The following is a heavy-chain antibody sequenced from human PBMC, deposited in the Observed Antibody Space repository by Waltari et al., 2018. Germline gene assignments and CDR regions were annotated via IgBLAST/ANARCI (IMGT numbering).Heavy chain of an antibody. D-gene: IGHD1-26*01. V-gene: IGHV4-38-2*02. Sequence: QVQLRESGPGLVRSSETLSLTCTVSGHSVNSDFYWAWIRQSPGGGLAWIASIYHTGSTHYNSSLKSRVSISTDMSTQQFFLTLTHLTAADTAVYYCAEEGDFRAGLFDSWGQGTLVTVSS. CDR3: AEEGDFRAGLFDS. J-gene: IGHJ4*02. CDR2: IYHTGST. CDR1: GHSVNSDFY.